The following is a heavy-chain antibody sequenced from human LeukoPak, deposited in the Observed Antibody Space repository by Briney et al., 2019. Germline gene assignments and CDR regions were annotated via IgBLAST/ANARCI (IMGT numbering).Heavy chain of an antibody. V-gene: IGHV3-23*01. CDR1: GFTFNSYA. Sequence: GGSLTLSCAASGFTFNSYAMRWLRQAPGKGLVCISGFNSSGGSTYYADSLKGRFTISRDNSKYTLDLQMNSLRAEDTAVYYCASGNTLSRPKSGITGTTPGQLFDPWGQGTLVTVSS. CDR3: ASGNTLSRPKSGITGTTPGQLFDP. D-gene: IGHD1-7*01. CDR2: FNSSGGST. J-gene: IGHJ5*02.